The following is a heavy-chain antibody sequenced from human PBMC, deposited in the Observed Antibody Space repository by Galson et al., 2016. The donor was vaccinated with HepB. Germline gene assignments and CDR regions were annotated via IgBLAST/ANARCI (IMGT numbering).Heavy chain of an antibody. CDR2: IWHDGSNK. CDR3: AKDPSSGWYKYYHGMDV. D-gene: IGHD6-19*01. Sequence: SLRLSCAASGFSFNSYGMHWVRQAPDKGLEWVAFIWHDGSNKYYADSVKGRSTISRDNSKNTLYLQMNSLRAEDTAVYHCAKDPSSGWYKYYHGMDVWGQGTTVTVSS. V-gene: IGHV3-33*06. J-gene: IGHJ6*02. CDR1: GFSFNSYG.